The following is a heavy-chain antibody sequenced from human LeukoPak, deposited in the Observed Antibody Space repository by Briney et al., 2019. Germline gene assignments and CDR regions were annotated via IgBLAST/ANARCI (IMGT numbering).Heavy chain of an antibody. V-gene: IGHV4-30-4*01. CDR3: ASTTVTSGAEYFQH. D-gene: IGHD4-17*01. Sequence: SQTLSLTCTVSGGSISSGDYYWSWIRQPPGKGLEWIGYIYYSGSTYYNPSLKSRVTISVDTSKNQFSLKLSSVTAADTAVYYCASTTVTSGAEYFQHWGQGTLVTASS. CDR2: IYYSGST. CDR1: GGSISSGDYY. J-gene: IGHJ1*01.